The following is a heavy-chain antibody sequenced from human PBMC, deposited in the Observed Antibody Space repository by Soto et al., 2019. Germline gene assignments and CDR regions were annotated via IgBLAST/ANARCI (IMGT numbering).Heavy chain of an antibody. V-gene: IGHV1-46*01. J-gene: IGHJ2*01. CDR3: ARGGNGDNVGYWYFDL. Sequence: QVQLVQSGAEVKKPGASVEVSCKASGYTFTTYYIHWVRHAPGQGLEWMGVINPGGVSTKYAQKFQDRITMTCDTSTSTVYMDLSSLRSEDTAVYFCARGGNGDNVGYWYFDLWGRGTLVTVSP. D-gene: IGHD4-17*01. CDR2: INPGGVST. CDR1: GYTFTTYY.